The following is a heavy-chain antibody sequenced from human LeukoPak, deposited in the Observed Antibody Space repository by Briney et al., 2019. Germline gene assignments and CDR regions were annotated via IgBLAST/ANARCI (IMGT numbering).Heavy chain of an antibody. D-gene: IGHD5-18*01. CDR3: ARDWYGGYSYGTSFDY. J-gene: IGHJ4*02. V-gene: IGHV1-18*01. CDR2: ISPYNDNT. CDR1: AYTFTSND. Sequence: ASVRVSCKASAYTFTSNDISWVRQAPGQGLEWMGWISPYNDNTNYAQKLQGGVSMTTDTSTSTAYMDLRSLTSDDTAVYFCARDWYGGYSYGTSFDYWGQGTLVTVSS.